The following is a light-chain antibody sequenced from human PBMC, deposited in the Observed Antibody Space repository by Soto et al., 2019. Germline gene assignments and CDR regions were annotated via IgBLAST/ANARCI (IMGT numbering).Light chain of an antibody. CDR3: QAWDSGTDVV. V-gene: IGLV3-1*01. J-gene: IGLJ2*01. CDR2: QDD. CDR1: NLGDKY. Sequence: SYELTQPPSVSVSPGQTASITCSGDNLGDKYACWYQQKPGQSPVLVIFQDDKRPSGIPERFSGSNSGNTATLTISGTQAMDEADYYCQAWDSGTDVVFGGGTKVTVL.